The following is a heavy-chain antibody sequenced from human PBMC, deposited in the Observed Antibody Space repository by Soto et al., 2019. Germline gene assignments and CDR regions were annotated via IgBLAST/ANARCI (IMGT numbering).Heavy chain of an antibody. CDR3: ARVLAPVVPAAMPYGAFDI. Sequence: GSLRLSCAASGFTFSSYWMSWVRQAPGKGLEWVANIKQDGSEKYYVDSVKGRFTISRDNAKNSLYLQMNSLRAEDTAVYYCARVLAPVVPAAMPYGAFDIWGQGTMVTVSS. D-gene: IGHD2-2*01. J-gene: IGHJ3*02. CDR2: IKQDGSEK. V-gene: IGHV3-7*05. CDR1: GFTFSSYW.